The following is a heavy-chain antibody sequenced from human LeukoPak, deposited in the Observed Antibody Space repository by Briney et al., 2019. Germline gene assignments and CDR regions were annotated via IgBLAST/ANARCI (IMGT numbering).Heavy chain of an antibody. V-gene: IGHV1-69*05. Sequence: GASVKVSCKASGGTFNSYAISWVRQAPGQGLEWMGGIIPIFGTANYAQKFQGRVTITTDESTSTAYMELSSLRSDDTAIYYCAKASWVSNADAVWWGQGTQVTVSS. CDR1: GGTFNSYA. CDR3: AKASWVSNADAVW. D-gene: IGHD1-1*01. J-gene: IGHJ4*02. CDR2: IIPIFGTA.